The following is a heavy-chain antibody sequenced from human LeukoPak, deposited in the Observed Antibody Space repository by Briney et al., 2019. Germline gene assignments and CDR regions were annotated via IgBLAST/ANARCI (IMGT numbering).Heavy chain of an antibody. D-gene: IGHD3-10*01. CDR3: AKANQRGTYFASGSIRSAVDY. V-gene: IGHV3-30*04. J-gene: IGHJ4*02. Sequence: PGGSLRLSCAASGFTFSSYAMHWVRQAPGKGLEWVAVISYDGSNKYYADFVKGRFTISRDNSKNTLYLQMNSLRAEDTAVYYCAKANQRGTYFASGSIRSAVDYWGQGTLVTVSS. CDR2: ISYDGSNK. CDR1: GFTFSSYA.